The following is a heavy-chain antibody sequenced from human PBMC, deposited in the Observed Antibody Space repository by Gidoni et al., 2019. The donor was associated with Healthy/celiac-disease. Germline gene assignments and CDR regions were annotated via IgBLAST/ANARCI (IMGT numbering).Heavy chain of an antibody. CDR1: GFTFTSSA. D-gene: IGHD4-17*01. J-gene: IGHJ6*02. Sequence: QMQLVQSGPEVKKPGTSVKVSCKASGFTFTSSAMQWVRQARGQRLEWIGWIVVGSGNTNYAQKFQERVTITRDMSTSTAYMELSSLRSEDTAVYYCATWAYDYGDYWYYYGMDVWGQGTTVTVSS. CDR2: IVVGSGNT. CDR3: ATWAYDYGDYWYYYGMDV. V-gene: IGHV1-58*02.